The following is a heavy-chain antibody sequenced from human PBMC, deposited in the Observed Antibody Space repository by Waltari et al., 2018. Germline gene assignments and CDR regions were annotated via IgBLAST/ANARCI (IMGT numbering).Heavy chain of an antibody. J-gene: IGHJ3*02. Sequence: QVQLQESGPGLVKPSETLSLTCTVSGGSISSYYWSWIRQPAGKGLEWIGRIYTSGTTNSIPSLKSRVPMSVDTSKNQFSLKLSSVTAADTAVYYCARDPPVDYGSGSSDDACDIWGQGTMVTVSS. V-gene: IGHV4-4*07. CDR2: IYTSGTT. D-gene: IGHD3-10*01. CDR3: ARDPPVDYGSGSSDDACDI. CDR1: GGSISSYY.